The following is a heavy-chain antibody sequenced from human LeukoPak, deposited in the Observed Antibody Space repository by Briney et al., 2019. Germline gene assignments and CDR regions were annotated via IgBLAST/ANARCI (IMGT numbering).Heavy chain of an antibody. J-gene: IGHJ4*02. V-gene: IGHV3-33*01. Sequence: GGSLRLSCVASGFTFSSYGMDWVRQAPGKGLEWVAFIWYDGSNKYYADSVKGRFTISRDNSKNTLYLQMNSLRAEDTAVYYCARGPPDYYDSSGYYYDRPFDYWGQGTLVTVSS. CDR3: ARGPPDYYDSSGYYYDRPFDY. CDR1: GFTFSSYG. CDR2: IWYDGSNK. D-gene: IGHD3-22*01.